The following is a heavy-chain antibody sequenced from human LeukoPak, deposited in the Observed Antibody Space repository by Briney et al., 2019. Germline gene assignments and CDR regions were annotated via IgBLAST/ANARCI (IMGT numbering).Heavy chain of an antibody. V-gene: IGHV4-34*01. D-gene: IGHD3-22*01. CDR1: GGSFSGYY. CDR3: ARGQWLPVFDF. CDR2: INHSGST. J-gene: IGHJ4*02. Sequence: SETLSLTCAVYGGSFSGYYWSWIRQPPGKGLEWIGEINHSGSTNYNPSLKSRVTISVDTSKNYFSLKLSSVTAADTAVYYCARGQWLPVFDFWGQGTLVTVSS.